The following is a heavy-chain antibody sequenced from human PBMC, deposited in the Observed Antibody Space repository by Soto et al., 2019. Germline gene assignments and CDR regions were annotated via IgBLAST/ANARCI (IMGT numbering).Heavy chain of an antibody. CDR1: GGSIRSSSYY. D-gene: IGHD2-2*01. CDR2: IYYSGST. V-gene: IGHV4-39*01. J-gene: IGHJ6*03. CDR3: ARLYCSSTSCFDYYYYYYMDV. Sequence: PSETLSLTCTVSGGSIRSSSYYWGWIRQPPGKGLEWIGSIYYSGSTYYNPSLKSRVTISVDTSKNQFSLKLSSVTAADTAVYYCARLYCSSTSCFDYYYYYYMDVWGKGTTVTVSS.